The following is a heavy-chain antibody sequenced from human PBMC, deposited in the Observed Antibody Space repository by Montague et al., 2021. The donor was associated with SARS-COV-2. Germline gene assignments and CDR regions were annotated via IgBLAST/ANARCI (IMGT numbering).Heavy chain of an antibody. D-gene: IGHD4-17*01. Sequence: SETLSLTCSVSGGSMSSTYWSWVRQPPGKGLEWIGCINYSGRAFYNPSLKSRVTISVDTSKNQFSLNLSSVTAADTAVYYCARLTVNYGDLWGYYHGMDVWGQGTTVTVSS. CDR2: INYSGRA. CDR3: ARLTVNYGDLWGYYHGMDV. V-gene: IGHV4-59*08. J-gene: IGHJ6*02. CDR1: GGSMSSTY.